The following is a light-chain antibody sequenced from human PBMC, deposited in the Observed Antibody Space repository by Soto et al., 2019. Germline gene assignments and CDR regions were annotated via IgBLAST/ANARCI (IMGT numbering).Light chain of an antibody. J-gene: IGLJ1*01. CDR3: SSYTTGSTV. Sequence: QSVLTQPASVSGSPGQSITISCTGTSSDVGGYNYVSWYQQHPGKAPKLMLYEVTDRPSGVSARFSGSKSGNTASLTISGLQTEDEADYYCSSYTTGSTVFGTGTKLTVL. V-gene: IGLV2-14*01. CDR1: SSDVGGYNY. CDR2: EVT.